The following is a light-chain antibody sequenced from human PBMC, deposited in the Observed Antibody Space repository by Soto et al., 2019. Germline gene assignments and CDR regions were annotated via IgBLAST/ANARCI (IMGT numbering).Light chain of an antibody. V-gene: IGLV2-8*01. CDR1: SSDVGGYNY. Sequence: QSALTQPPSASGSPGQSVTISCTGTSSDVGGYNYVSWYQQHPGRAPKLMIYEVSKRPSGVPDRFSGSKSGNTASLTVPGLQPEDEADYYCSSYAGSSNLGVFGGGTKLTVL. CDR3: SSYAGSSNLGV. CDR2: EVS. J-gene: IGLJ2*01.